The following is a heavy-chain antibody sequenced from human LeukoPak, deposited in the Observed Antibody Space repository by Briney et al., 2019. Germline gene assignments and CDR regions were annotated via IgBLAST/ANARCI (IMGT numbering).Heavy chain of an antibody. Sequence: SETLSLTCTVSGGSISSGGYYWSWIRQPPGKGLEWIGYIYHSGSTYYNPSLKSRVTISVDRSKNQFSLKLSSVTAADTAVYYCARETNWNDVPDAFDIWGQGTMVTVSS. D-gene: IGHD1-1*01. CDR2: IYHSGST. V-gene: IGHV4-30-2*01. CDR1: GGSISSGGYY. J-gene: IGHJ3*02. CDR3: ARETNWNDVPDAFDI.